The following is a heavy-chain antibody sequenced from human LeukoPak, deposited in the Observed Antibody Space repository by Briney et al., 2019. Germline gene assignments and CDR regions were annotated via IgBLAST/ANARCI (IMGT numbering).Heavy chain of an antibody. CDR1: GFTFITFA. CDR2: IFPSGGEI. J-gene: IGHJ6*03. V-gene: IGHV3-23*01. CDR3: ARDLPHYDILTGYRYHYYMDV. D-gene: IGHD3-9*01. Sequence: GGSLRLSCAASGFTFITFAMIWVRQPPGKGLEWVSSIFPSGGEIHYADSVRGRFTISRDNSKSTLSLQMNSLRAEDTAVYYCARDLPHYDILTGYRYHYYMDVWGKGTTVTVSS.